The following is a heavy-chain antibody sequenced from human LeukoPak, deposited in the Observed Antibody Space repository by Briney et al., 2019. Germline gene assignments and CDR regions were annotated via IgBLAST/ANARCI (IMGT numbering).Heavy chain of an antibody. V-gene: IGHV4-34*01. D-gene: IGHD2-2*01. CDR2: INHSGST. J-gene: IGHJ5*02. CDR3: ARAPRYYCSSTSCYPVSYNWFDP. Sequence: SETLSLTCAVYGGSFSGYYWSWIRQPPGKGLEWIGEINHSGSTNYNPSLKSRVTISVDTSKNQFSLKLSSVTAADTAVYYCARAPRYYCSSTSCYPVSYNWFDPWGQGTLVTVSS. CDR1: GGSFSGYY.